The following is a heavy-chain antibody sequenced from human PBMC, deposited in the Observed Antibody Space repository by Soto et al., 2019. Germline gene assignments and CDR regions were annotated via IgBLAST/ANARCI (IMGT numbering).Heavy chain of an antibody. CDR2: VYHIGST. CDR3: ARDGSGHDFWDGPWYFDS. V-gene: IGHV4-59*01. Sequence: QLQLQESGPGLVKPSETLSLTCTVSGVSISPSYWSWIRQPPGKGLEWLGYVYHIGSTKYNPSLKNRVTISIDTSQNQFSLKLESVSAADTALYYCARDGSGHDFWDGPWYFDSWGQGTLVTVSS. CDR1: GVSISPSY. J-gene: IGHJ4*02. D-gene: IGHD3-3*01.